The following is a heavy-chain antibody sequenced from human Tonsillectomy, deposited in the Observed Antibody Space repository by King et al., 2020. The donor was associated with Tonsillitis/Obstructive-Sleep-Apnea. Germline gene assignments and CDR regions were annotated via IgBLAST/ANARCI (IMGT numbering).Heavy chain of an antibody. Sequence: VQLVESGAEVKKPGESLKISCHGSGYSFTNHWIGWVRQMPGKGLEWMGIIYPDDSDSRYSPSFQGQVTFSADKSINTVYLQWGSLKTSDTAIYFCARDSRSVVDNWYFDLWGRGTLVTVSS. CDR2: IYPDDSDS. D-gene: IGHD3-22*01. V-gene: IGHV5-51*03. J-gene: IGHJ2*01. CDR1: GYSFTNHW. CDR3: ARDSRSVVDNWYFDL.